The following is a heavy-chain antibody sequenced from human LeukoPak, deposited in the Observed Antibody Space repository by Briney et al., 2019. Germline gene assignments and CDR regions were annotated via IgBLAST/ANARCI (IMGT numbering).Heavy chain of an antibody. V-gene: IGHV3-21*01. CDR2: ISSSTYI. J-gene: IGHJ3*02. CDR3: ARGFGGGTFDI. CDR1: GFTFSNNS. Sequence: GGSLRLSCAASGFTFSNNSMNWVRQAPGKGLEWVSSISSSTYIFYADSVKGRFTISRDNAKNSLYLQMNSLRAEDTAVYYCARGFGGGTFDIWGQGTMVTVSS. D-gene: IGHD3-10*01.